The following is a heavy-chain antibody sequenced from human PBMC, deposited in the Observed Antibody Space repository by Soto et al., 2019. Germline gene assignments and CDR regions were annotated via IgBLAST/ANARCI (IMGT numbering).Heavy chain of an antibody. J-gene: IGHJ4*02. CDR2: ISGSGGST. Sequence: GGSLRLSCAASGFTFSSYAMSWVRQAPGKGLEWVSGISGSGGSTYYADSVKGRFTISRDNSKNTLYLQMNNLRAEDTAVYSCAKGRVREIIFDYWGQGTLVTVSS. CDR3: AKGRVREIIFDY. V-gene: IGHV3-23*01. D-gene: IGHD3-10*01. CDR1: GFTFSSYA.